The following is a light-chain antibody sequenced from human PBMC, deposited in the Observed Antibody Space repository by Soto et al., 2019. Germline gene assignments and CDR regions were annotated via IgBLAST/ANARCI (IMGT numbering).Light chain of an antibody. CDR1: QSVSSSY. CDR3: QQYGFSPLT. Sequence: EIVLTQSPGTLSLSPGERATLSCRASQSVSSSYLAWYQRKPGQXPRLLIYAASTRATGIPDRFSGSVSGTDGTITISRLEPEDGAVYYGQQYGFSPLTFGGGTKVDIK. CDR2: AAS. V-gene: IGKV3-20*01. J-gene: IGKJ4*01.